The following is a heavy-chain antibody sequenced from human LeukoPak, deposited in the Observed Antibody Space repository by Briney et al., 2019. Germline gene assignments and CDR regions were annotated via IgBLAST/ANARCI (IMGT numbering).Heavy chain of an antibody. Sequence: SVKVSCKASGGTFSSYAISWVRQAPGHGLEWMGGIIPIFGTANYAQKFQGRVTITTDESTSTAYMELSSLRAEDTAVYYCASYSYAFFPYYFDYWGQGTLVTVSS. CDR1: GGTFSSYA. J-gene: IGHJ4*02. CDR3: ASYSYAFFPYYFDY. V-gene: IGHV1-69*05. D-gene: IGHD5-18*01. CDR2: IIPIFGTA.